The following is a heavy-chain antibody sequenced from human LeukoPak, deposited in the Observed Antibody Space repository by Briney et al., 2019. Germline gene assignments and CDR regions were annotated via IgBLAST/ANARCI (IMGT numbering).Heavy chain of an antibody. CDR3: AREGRQWLVRGDWFDP. Sequence: ASVKVSCKASGYTFTGYYMHWVRQAPGQGLEWMGWFNPNSGGTNYAQKFQGRVTMTRDTSISTAYMELSRLRSDDTAVYYCAREGRQWLVRGDWFDPWGQGTLVTVSS. V-gene: IGHV1-2*02. CDR1: GYTFTGYY. CDR2: FNPNSGGT. J-gene: IGHJ5*02. D-gene: IGHD6-19*01.